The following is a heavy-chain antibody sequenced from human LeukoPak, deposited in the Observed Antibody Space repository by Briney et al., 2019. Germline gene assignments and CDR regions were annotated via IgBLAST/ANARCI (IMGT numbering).Heavy chain of an antibody. D-gene: IGHD2-2*01. J-gene: IGHJ5*02. Sequence: ASVKVSCKASGYTFTGYYMHWVRQAPGQGLEWMGWINPNSGGTSYAQKFQGWVTMTRDTSISTAYMELSRLRSDDTAVYYCARGIGYCSSTSCPNWFDPWGQGTLVTVSS. CDR1: GYTFTGYY. V-gene: IGHV1-2*04. CDR2: INPNSGGT. CDR3: ARGIGYCSSTSCPNWFDP.